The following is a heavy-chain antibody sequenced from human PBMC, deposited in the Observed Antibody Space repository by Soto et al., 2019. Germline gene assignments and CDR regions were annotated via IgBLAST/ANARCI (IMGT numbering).Heavy chain of an antibody. J-gene: IGHJ5*02. D-gene: IGHD2-2*01. Sequence: QVQLVQSGAEVKKPGSSVKVSCKASGGTFSSYAISWVRQAPGQGLEWMGGIIPIFGTANYAQKFQGRVTNAADDSTSTAYMELSSLRSEDTAGYYGAREYASGASQWCDPWGEGTLVTFSS. CDR2: IIPIFGTA. CDR3: AREYASGASQWCDP. V-gene: IGHV1-69*12. CDR1: GGTFSSYA.